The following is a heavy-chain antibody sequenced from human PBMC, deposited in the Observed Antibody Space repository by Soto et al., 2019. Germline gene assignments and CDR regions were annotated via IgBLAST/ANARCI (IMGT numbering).Heavy chain of an antibody. CDR1: GGSFSGNY. V-gene: IGHV4-34*02. Sequence: QVQLQQWGAGLLKPSETLSLTCAVYGGSFSGNYRSWIRQPPGKGLEWIGEINHSGDTNYNPSLKSRVTLSVNTSKNQFSLKLTSVTAADTAVYYCASGRGVRGSIITTYYSYGLDVWGQGTTVTVSS. J-gene: IGHJ6*02. CDR2: INHSGDT. D-gene: IGHD3-10*01. CDR3: ASGRGVRGSIITTYYSYGLDV.